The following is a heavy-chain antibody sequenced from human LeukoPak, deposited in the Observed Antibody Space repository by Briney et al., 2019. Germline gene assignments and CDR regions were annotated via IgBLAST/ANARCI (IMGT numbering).Heavy chain of an antibody. D-gene: IGHD3-16*01. CDR1: GGSFSGYY. Sequence: SETLSLTCAVYGGSFSGYYWSWIRQPPGKGLEWIGEINHSGSTNYNPSLKSRVTISVDTSRNQFSLELRTATAADSAIYYCARNVSRGEPGGAFDIWGQGTMVTVSS. J-gene: IGHJ3*02. CDR2: INHSGST. V-gene: IGHV4-34*01. CDR3: ARNVSRGEPGGAFDI.